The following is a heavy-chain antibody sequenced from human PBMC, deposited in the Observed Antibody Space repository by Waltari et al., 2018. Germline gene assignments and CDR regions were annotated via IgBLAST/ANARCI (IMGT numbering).Heavy chain of an antibody. Sequence: QVQLVESGGGVVQPGGSLRLSCAASGFTFSSYGMHWVRQAPGKGLEWVAFIRYDGSNKYYADSVKGRFTISRDNSKNTLYQQMNSLRAEDTAVYYCAKEGITGTTDYWGQGTLVTVSS. D-gene: IGHD1-7*01. CDR3: AKEGITGTTDY. CDR1: GFTFSSYG. J-gene: IGHJ4*02. V-gene: IGHV3-30*02. CDR2: IRYDGSNK.